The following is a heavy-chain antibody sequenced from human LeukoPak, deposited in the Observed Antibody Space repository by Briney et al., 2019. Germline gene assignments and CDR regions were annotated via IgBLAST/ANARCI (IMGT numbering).Heavy chain of an antibody. J-gene: IGHJ4*02. V-gene: IGHV3-33*05. D-gene: IGHD1-26*01. CDR2: ILYDGSYK. CDR1: GFTFGKYG. CDR3: ARDPFDYYGPYYIDY. Sequence: GRSLRLSCAASGFTFGKYGMHWVRQAPGKGLEWVAVILYDGSYKYHADSVKGRFTVSRDNSKNTLYLQMNSLRAEDTAVYYCARDPFDYYGPYYIDYWGQGTLVTVSS.